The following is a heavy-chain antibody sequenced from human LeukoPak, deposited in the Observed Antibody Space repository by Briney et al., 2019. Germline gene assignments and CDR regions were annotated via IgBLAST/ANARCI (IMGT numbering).Heavy chain of an antibody. CDR2: ISAYNGNT. D-gene: IGHD3-9*01. Sequence: ASVKVSCKASGYTFTSYGISWVRQAPGQGLEWMGWISAYNGNTNYAQKLQGRVTMTTDTSTSTAYMELRSLRSDDTAVYYCARDSYFGWLLYPRLDYWGQGTLVTVSS. CDR3: ARDSYFGWLLYPRLDY. J-gene: IGHJ4*02. V-gene: IGHV1-18*01. CDR1: GYTFTSYG.